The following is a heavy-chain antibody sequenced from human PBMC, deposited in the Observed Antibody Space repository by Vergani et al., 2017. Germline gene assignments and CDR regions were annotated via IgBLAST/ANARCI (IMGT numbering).Heavy chain of an antibody. Sequence: QVQLVQSGAEVKKPGASVKVSCKASGYTFTSYYMHWVRQAPGQGREWMGIINPSGGSTSYAQKFQGRVTMTRDTSTSTVYMELSSLRSEDTAVYYGARCDIWTGYRRAFDYWGQGTLVTVSS. CDR2: INPSGGST. J-gene: IGHJ4*02. D-gene: IGHD3-9*01. CDR1: GYTFTSYY. CDR3: ARCDIWTGYRRAFDY. V-gene: IGHV1-46*01.